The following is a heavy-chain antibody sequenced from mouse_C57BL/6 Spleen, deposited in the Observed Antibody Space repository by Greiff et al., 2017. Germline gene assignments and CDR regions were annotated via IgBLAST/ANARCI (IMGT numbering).Heavy chain of an antibody. CDR3: AHGNTEGEAMDD. V-gene: IGHV14-2*01. Sequence: VQLQESGAELVRPGASVKLSCTASGFNIKDDYMHWVKQRPEQGLEWIGRLDPENGETKYASKVQGKATITADTSSNKAYLQHSSLTSEDTAVYDCAHGNTEGEAMDDGGQGNTVTVSS. D-gene: IGHD1-1*01. CDR2: LDPENGET. CDR1: GFNIKDDY. J-gene: IGHJ4*01.